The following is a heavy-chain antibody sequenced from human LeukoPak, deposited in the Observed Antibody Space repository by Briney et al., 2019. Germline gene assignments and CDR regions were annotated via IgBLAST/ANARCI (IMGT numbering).Heavy chain of an antibody. CDR3: ARVLIPDTYYYDSSGYNVFDY. CDR2: IYHSGST. J-gene: IGHJ4*02. D-gene: IGHD3-22*01. V-gene: IGHV4-38-2*01. CDR1: GYFISSGYY. Sequence: ASETLSLTCAVSGYFISSGYYWGWIRPPPGKGREWIGSIYHSGSTYYNPSLKSRVTISVDTSKNQFSLKLSSVTAADTAVYYCARVLIPDTYYYDSSGYNVFDYWGQGTLVTVSS.